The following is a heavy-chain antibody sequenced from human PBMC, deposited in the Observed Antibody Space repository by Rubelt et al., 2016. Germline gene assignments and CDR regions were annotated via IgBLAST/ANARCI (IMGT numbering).Heavy chain of an antibody. Sequence: EVQLVESGGGLVKPGGSLRLSCVASGFTFTTSGMTWIRQAPGKGLEWVSTIVYSGDYQYYADSVKGRFTVSRDNAMNSLYLQMNSLRVDDTAMYCCARDGSEWSRDYWGQGTLVTVSS. D-gene: IGHD3-3*01. J-gene: IGHJ4*02. CDR3: ARDGSEWSRDY. CDR2: IVYSGDYQ. V-gene: IGHV3-21*01. CDR1: GFTFTTSG.